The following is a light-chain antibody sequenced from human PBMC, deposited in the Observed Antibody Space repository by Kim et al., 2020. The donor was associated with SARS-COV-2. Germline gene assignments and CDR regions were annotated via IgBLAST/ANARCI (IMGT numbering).Light chain of an antibody. CDR3: SSYASNIAWV. CDR1: SGYVGGYNY. V-gene: IGLV2-8*01. CDR2: EVG. Sequence: QSLPLYCTGTSGYVGGYNYVSWYQEHPGKAPKLMIYEVGKRPSGVPDRFSGSKSGNTASLTVSGLQAEDEAEYYCSSYASNIAWVFGGGTQLTVL. J-gene: IGLJ3*02.